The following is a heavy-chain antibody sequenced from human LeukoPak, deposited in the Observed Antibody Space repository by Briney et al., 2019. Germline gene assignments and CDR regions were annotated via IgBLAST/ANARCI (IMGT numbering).Heavy chain of an antibody. D-gene: IGHD4-4*01. CDR2: IYYSGST. CDR3: ARGPGYYSNYPTPFYYYYYYGMDV. Sequence: SETLSLTCTVSGGSISSGDYYWSWIRQPPGKGLEWIGYIYYSGSTYYNPSLKSRVTISVDTSKNQFSLKLSSVTAADTAVYYCARGPGYYSNYPTPFYYYYYYGMDVWGQGTTVTVSS. CDR1: GGSISSGDYY. J-gene: IGHJ6*02. V-gene: IGHV4-30-4*01.